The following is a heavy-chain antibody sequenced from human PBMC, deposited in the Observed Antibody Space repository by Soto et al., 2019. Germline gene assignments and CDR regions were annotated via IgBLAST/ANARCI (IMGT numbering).Heavy chain of an antibody. CDR3: ARRGPTRTLDY. CDR1: GGSISSIIYY. CDR2: IYYSGTT. J-gene: IGHJ4*02. V-gene: IGHV4-39*01. Sequence: SETLSLTCTVSGGSISSIIYYWGWIRQPPGKGLEWIGIIYYSGTTYYNPSLKSRVTMSVDTSKNQFSLKLSSVTAADTAVYYCARRGPTRTLDYWGPGTLVTVSS. D-gene: IGHD1-7*01.